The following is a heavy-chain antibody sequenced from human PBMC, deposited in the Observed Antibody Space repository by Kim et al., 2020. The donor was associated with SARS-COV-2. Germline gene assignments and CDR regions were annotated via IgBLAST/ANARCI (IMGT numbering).Heavy chain of an antibody. CDR3: VKDVWGYAGMDV. CDR2: ISGTGTDT. J-gene: IGHJ6*02. CDR1: GFTFSNVA. D-gene: IGHD3-16*01. V-gene: IGHV3-23*01. Sequence: GGSLRLSCAVSGFTFSNVAMNWVRQAPGKGLEWVSAISGTGTDTYYADSVKGRVTISRDISKNTLYLEMNSLRAEDTALYYCVKDVWGYAGMDVWCQGTTVTVS.